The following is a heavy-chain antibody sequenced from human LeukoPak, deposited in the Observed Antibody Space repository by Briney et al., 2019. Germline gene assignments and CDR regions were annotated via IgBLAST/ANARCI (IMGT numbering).Heavy chain of an antibody. V-gene: IGHV1-8*01. D-gene: IGHD2-2*01. CDR2: MNPNSGNT. Sequence: GASVKVSCKASGYTFTSYDINWVRQATGQGLEWMGWMNPNSGNTGYAQKFQGRVTMTRNTSISTAYMELSRLRSGDTAVYYCARDRPLIVVVSAMDVWGKGTTVTVSS. CDR3: ARDRPLIVVVSAMDV. J-gene: IGHJ6*03. CDR1: GYTFTSYD.